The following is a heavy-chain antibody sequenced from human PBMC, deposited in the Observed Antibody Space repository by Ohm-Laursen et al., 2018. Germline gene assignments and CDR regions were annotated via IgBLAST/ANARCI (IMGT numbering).Heavy chain of an antibody. V-gene: IGHV3-9*01. J-gene: IGHJ6*02. CDR3: ARAGEDIVVVPAAIGYYYGMDV. D-gene: IGHD2-2*01. CDR2: ISWNSGSI. Sequence: SLRLSCAASGFTFNDYAMHWVRQAPGKGLEWVSGISWNSGSIGYADSVKGRFTISRDNAKNTLYLQMNSLRAEDTAVYYCARAGEDIVVVPAAIGYYYGMDVWGQGTMVTVSS. CDR1: GFTFNDYA.